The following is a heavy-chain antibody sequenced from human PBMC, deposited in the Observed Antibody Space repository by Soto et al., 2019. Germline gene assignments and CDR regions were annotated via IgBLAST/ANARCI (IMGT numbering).Heavy chain of an antibody. Sequence: PGESLKISCNGSGYSFTSYWIGWVRQMPGKGLEWMGIIYPGDSDTRYSPSFQGQVPISADKSISTAYLQWSSLKASDTAMYYCARAYYYGSGSYPYYYGMDVWGQGTTVTVSS. CDR3: ARAYYYGSGSYPYYYGMDV. D-gene: IGHD3-10*01. J-gene: IGHJ6*02. CDR2: IYPGDSDT. V-gene: IGHV5-51*01. CDR1: GYSFTSYW.